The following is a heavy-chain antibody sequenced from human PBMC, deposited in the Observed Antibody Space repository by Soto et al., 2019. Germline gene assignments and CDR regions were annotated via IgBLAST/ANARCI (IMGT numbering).Heavy chain of an antibody. J-gene: IGHJ5*02. V-gene: IGHV1-69*02. D-gene: IGHD6-13*01. CDR1: GGTFSSYT. CDR2: IIPILGIA. Sequence: QVQLVQSGAEVKKPGSSVKVSCKAFGGTFSSYTSSRVRHAPGQGLEWMGRIIPILGIANYAQKFQGRVTITADKSTSTAYMELSSLISEDTAVYYCASENRNGSSWYGPDCWYDPWGQGTLVTVSS. CDR3: ASENRNGSSWYGPDCWYDP.